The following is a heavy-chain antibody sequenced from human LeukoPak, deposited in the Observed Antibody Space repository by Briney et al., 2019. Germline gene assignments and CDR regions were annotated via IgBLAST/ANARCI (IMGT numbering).Heavy chain of an antibody. Sequence: SETLSLTRTVSGGSISSYYWSWIRQPPGKGLEWIGYIYYSGSTNYNPSLKSRVTISVDTSKNQFSLKLSSVTAADTAVYYCARSRGLYNWFDPWGQGTLVTVSS. J-gene: IGHJ5*02. D-gene: IGHD4/OR15-4a*01. CDR1: GGSISSYY. V-gene: IGHV4-59*01. CDR3: ARSRGLYNWFDP. CDR2: IYYSGST.